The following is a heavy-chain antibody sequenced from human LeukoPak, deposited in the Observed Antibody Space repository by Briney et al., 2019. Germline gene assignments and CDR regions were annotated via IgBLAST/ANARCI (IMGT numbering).Heavy chain of an antibody. CDR2: INTNTGNP. Sequence: ASVKVSCKASGYTFTSYAMSWVRQAPGQGLEWMGWINTNTGNPTYAQGFTGRFVFSLDTSVSTAYLQISSLKAEDTAVYYCARARRIVGATSWNRYWFDPWGQGTLVTVSS. CDR1: GYTFTSYA. V-gene: IGHV7-4-1*02. D-gene: IGHD1-26*01. CDR3: ARARRIVGATSWNRYWFDP. J-gene: IGHJ5*02.